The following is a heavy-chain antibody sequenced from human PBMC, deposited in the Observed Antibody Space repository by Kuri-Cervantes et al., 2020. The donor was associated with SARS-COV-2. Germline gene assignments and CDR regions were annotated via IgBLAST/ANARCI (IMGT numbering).Heavy chain of an antibody. Sequence: GESLKISCAASGFTVNSYYINWVRQAPGKGLEWVSSISSSSYIYYADSVKGRFTISRDNAKNSLYLQMNSLRAEDTAVYYCAKGLGYYYGMDVWGQGTTVTVSS. V-gene: IGHV3-69-1*01. CDR2: ISSSSYI. CDR1: GFTVNSYY. J-gene: IGHJ6*02. D-gene: IGHD6-6*01. CDR3: AKGLGYYYGMDV.